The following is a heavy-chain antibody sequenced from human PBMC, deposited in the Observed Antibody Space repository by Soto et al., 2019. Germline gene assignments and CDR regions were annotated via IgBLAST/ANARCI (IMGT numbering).Heavy chain of an antibody. J-gene: IGHJ4*02. D-gene: IGHD2-21*01. Sequence: SETLSLTCTVSGASIRSSTFYWGWIRQPPGKGLESIANIYYDGSTYYNPSLKSRVTISVDTSKNQFSLKLSSVTAADTAFFSCARSHMVPLFFMYPYDYWGQGTLVTASS. CDR1: GASIRSSTFY. CDR3: ARSHMVPLFFMYPYDY. V-gene: IGHV4-39*01. CDR2: IYYDGST.